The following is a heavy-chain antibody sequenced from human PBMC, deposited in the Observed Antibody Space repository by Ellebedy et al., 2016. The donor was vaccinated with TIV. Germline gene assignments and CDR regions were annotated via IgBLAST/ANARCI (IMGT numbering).Heavy chain of an antibody. CDR2: IYYSGRT. CDR1: GGSISSSSYY. V-gene: IGHV4-39*01. J-gene: IGHJ6*02. D-gene: IGHD6-6*01. CDR3: ARLAYSSSSRDYYYGMDV. Sequence: SETLSLXXTVSGGSISSSSYYWGWICQPPGKGLEWIGSIYYSGRTYYNPSLKSRVIISVDTSKNQFSLRLSSVTAADTAVYYCARLAYSSSSRDYYYGMDVWGQGTTVTVSS.